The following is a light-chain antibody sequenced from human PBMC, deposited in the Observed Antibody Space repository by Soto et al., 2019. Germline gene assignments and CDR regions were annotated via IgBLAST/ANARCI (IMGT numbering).Light chain of an antibody. Sequence: DIQMTQSPSSLSASLEDRVTRTCRAAQGISTYLNWYQQKPGKAPKLMIYAASSLESGVPSRLSGSGSGTDFPINISSLQPEDSATYYCQQSHKIPSTFGKGTKVDI. J-gene: IGKJ1*01. CDR2: AAS. V-gene: IGKV1-39*01. CDR1: QGISTY. CDR3: QQSHKIPST.